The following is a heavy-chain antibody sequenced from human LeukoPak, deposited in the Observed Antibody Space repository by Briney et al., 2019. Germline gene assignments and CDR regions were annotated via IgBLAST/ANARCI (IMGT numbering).Heavy chain of an antibody. D-gene: IGHD4/OR15-4a*01. CDR2: ISTYNGNT. CDR1: GYTFTSYG. CDR3: ARDANYYYYYYGMDV. V-gene: IGHV1-18*01. J-gene: IGHJ6*02. Sequence: ASVKVSCKASGYTFTSYGISWVRQAPGQGLEWMGWISTYNGNTNYAQQLQRRVTMTTDPSTSTAYMELRSLRSDDTAVYYCARDANYYYYYYGMDVWGQGTTVTVSS.